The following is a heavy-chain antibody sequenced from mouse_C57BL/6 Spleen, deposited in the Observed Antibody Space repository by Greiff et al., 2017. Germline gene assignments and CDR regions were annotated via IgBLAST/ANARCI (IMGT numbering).Heavy chain of an antibody. J-gene: IGHJ4*01. D-gene: IGHD1-1*01. CDR3: AITTVGGMDY. CDR2: ISSGSSTI. Sequence: EVQLVESGGGLVKPGGSLKLSCAASGFTFSDYGMHWVRQAPEKGLEWVAYISSGSSTIYYADTVKGRFTISRDNAKNTLFLQMTSLRSEDTAMYYCAITTVGGMDYWGQGTSVTVSS. CDR1: GFTFSDYG. V-gene: IGHV5-17*01.